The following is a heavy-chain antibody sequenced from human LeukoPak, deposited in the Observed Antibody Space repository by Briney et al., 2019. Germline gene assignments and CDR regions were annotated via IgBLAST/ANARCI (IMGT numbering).Heavy chain of an antibody. CDR2: LYHSGAA. CDR3: SRLGKTYYMDV. Sequence: PSETLSLTCTVYGDSISNYYWTWIRQTPGKGLEWIGNLYHSGAADYNPSLKTRVTTSVDTSKDQFSLSLRSSTAADTAVYFCSRLGKTYYMDVWGTGTTVTVSS. J-gene: IGHJ6*03. V-gene: IGHV4-59*08. CDR1: GDSISNYY. D-gene: IGHD1/OR15-1a*01.